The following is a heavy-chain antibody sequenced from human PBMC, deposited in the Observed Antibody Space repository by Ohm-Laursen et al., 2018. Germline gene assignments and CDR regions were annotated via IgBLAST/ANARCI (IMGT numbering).Heavy chain of an antibody. Sequence: SLRLSCTASGFTFSGYSMNWVRQAPGKGLEWVSYITSSSNTIYYADSVKGRFTISRDNAKNSLYLQMNSLRAEDTAIYYCARGITGATFDYWGQGTLVTVSS. CDR2: ITSSSNTI. CDR3: ARGITGATFDY. CDR1: GFTFSGYS. D-gene: IGHD1-7*01. J-gene: IGHJ4*02. V-gene: IGHV3-48*01.